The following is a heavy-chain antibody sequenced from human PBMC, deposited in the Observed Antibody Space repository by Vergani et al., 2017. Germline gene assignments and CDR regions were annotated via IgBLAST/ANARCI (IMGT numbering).Heavy chain of an antibody. J-gene: IGHJ3*02. CDR2: IYPGDSDT. CDR1: GYSFTSYW. Sequence: EVQLVQSGAEVKKPGESLKISCKGSGYSFTSYWIGWVRHMPGKGLEWMGIIYPGDSDTRYSPSFQGQVTISADKSISTAYLQWSSLKASDTAMYYCARRSRGIAAAGTHSNAFDIWGQGTMVTVSS. CDR3: ARRSRGIAAAGTHSNAFDI. D-gene: IGHD6-13*01. V-gene: IGHV5-51*03.